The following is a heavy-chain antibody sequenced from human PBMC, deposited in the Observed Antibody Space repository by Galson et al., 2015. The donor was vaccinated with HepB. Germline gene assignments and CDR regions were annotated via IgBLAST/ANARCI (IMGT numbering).Heavy chain of an antibody. CDR1: GFTFSSYA. CDR3: ARDPPPGVDY. J-gene: IGHJ4*02. Sequence: SLRLSCAASGFTFSSYAMHWVRQAPGKGLEWVAVISYDGSNKYYADSVKGRFTISRDNSENTLYLQMNSLRAEDTAVYYCARDPPPGVDYWGQGTLVTVSS. D-gene: IGHD3-10*01. V-gene: IGHV3-30*04. CDR2: ISYDGSNK.